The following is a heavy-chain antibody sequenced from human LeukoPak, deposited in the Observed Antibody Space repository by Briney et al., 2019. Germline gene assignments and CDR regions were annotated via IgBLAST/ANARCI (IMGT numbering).Heavy chain of an antibody. CDR2: IKQDGSEK. Sequence: PGGSLRLSCAASGFTFSSYWMSWVRQAPGKGLEWVANIKQDGSEKYYVDSVKGRFTISRDNAKNSLYLQMNSLRAEDTAVYYCARDTEDYREYYYMDVWGKGTTVTVSS. CDR3: ARDTEDYREYYYMDV. J-gene: IGHJ6*03. D-gene: IGHD4-11*01. V-gene: IGHV3-7*01. CDR1: GFTFSSYW.